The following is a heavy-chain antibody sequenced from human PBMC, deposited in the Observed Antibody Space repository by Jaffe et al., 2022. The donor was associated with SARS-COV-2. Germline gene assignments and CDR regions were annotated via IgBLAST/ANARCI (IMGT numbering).Heavy chain of an antibody. CDR3: ARAGGDTAMVTYSSSWYKAYYYYGMDV. D-gene: IGHD5-18*01. V-gene: IGHV1-46*01. Sequence: QVQLVQSGAEVKKPGASVKVSCKASGYTFTSYYMHWVRQAPGQGLEWMGIINPSGGSTSYAQKFQGRVTMTRDTSTSTVYMELSSLRSEDTAVYYCARAGGDTAMVTYSSSWYKAYYYYGMDVWGQGTTVTVSS. CDR2: INPSGGST. J-gene: IGHJ6*02. CDR1: GYTFTSYY.